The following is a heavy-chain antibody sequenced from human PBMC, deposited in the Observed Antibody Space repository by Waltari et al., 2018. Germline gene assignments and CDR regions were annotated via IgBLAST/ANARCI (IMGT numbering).Heavy chain of an antibody. D-gene: IGHD3-22*01. V-gene: IGHV3-72*01. CDR3: ARGGINYYDSSGYYTEMDV. CDR2: TRNKANSYTT. Sequence: EVQLVESGGGLVQPGWSLRLSCAASGFTFSDHYMDWVRQAPGKGLEWVGRTRNKANSYTTEYAASVKGRFTISRDDSKNSLYLQMNSLKTEDTAVYYCARGGINYYDSSGYYTEMDVWGKGTTVTVSS. J-gene: IGHJ6*04. CDR1: GFTFSDHY.